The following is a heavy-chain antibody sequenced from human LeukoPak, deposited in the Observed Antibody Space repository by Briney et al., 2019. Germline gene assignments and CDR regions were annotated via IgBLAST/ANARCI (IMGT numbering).Heavy chain of an antibody. J-gene: IGHJ4*02. CDR1: GGSISSYY. CDR2: IYYSGST. V-gene: IGHV4-59*01. Sequence: SETLSLTCTVSGGSISSYYWNWIRQPPGKGLEWIGYIYYSGSTNYNPSLKSRVTISVDTSKKQFSLKLSSVTAADTAVYYCARGSLTTVTTFDYWGQGTLVTVSS. CDR3: ARGSLTTVTTFDY. D-gene: IGHD4-17*01.